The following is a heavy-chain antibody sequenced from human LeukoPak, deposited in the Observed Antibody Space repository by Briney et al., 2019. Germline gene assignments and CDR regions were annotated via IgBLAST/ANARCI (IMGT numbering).Heavy chain of an antibody. J-gene: IGHJ4*02. CDR1: GYSISSGYY. CDR3: ARSDPDYYGSGSFFDY. Sequence: SETLSLTCAVSGYSISSGYYWGWIRQPPGKGLEWIGSIYHSGSTYYNPSLESRVTISVDTSKNQFSLKLSSVTAADTAVYYCARSDPDYYGSGSFFDYWGQGTLVTVSS. V-gene: IGHV4-38-2*01. CDR2: IYHSGST. D-gene: IGHD3-10*01.